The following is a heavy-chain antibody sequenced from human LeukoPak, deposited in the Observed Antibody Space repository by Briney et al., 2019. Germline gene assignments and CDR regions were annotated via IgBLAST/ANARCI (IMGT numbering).Heavy chain of an antibody. CDR1: GYTFTSYY. J-gene: IGHJ4*02. V-gene: IGHV1-46*01. CDR2: INPSGGST. D-gene: IGHD3-10*01. CDR3: ARDRVRGVILYYFDY. Sequence: ASVKVSCKASGYTFTSYYMHWVRQAPGQGLEWMGIINPSGGSTSYAQKFQGRVTMTRDTSTSTVYMELSSLRSEDTAVYYCARDRVRGVILYYFDYWGQGTLVTVSS.